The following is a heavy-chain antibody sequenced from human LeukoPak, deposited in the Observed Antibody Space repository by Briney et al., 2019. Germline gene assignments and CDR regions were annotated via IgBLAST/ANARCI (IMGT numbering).Heavy chain of an antibody. CDR2: IRWNSGSI. V-gene: IGHV3-9*01. Sequence: SLRLSCAASGFTFDDYAMPWVRPAPGKGLEWVSGIRWNSGSIGYADSVKGRFTISRDNAKNSLYLQMNSLRAEDTALYYCAKELENYYDSSGYFSGSAFDIWGQGTMVTVSS. J-gene: IGHJ3*02. CDR3: AKELENYYDSSGYFSGSAFDI. CDR1: GFTFDDYA. D-gene: IGHD3-22*01.